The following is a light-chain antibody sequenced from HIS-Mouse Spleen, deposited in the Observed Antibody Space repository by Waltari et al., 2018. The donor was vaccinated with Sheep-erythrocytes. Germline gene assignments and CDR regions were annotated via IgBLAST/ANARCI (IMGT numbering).Light chain of an antibody. CDR3: QQSYSTPQFT. V-gene: IGKV1-39*01. CDR2: AAS. CDR1: QSISSY. J-gene: IGKJ3*01. Sequence: DIQMTQSPSSLSASVGDRVTITCRASQSISSYLNWYQQKPAKAPKLLIYAASSLQSGVPSRFSGSGSGTDFTLTISSLQPEDFATYYCQQSYSTPQFTFGPGTKVDIK.